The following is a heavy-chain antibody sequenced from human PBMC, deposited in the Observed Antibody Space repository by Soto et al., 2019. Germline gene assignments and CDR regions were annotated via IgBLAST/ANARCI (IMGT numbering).Heavy chain of an antibody. CDR3: AKDPDATGFYIDC. CDR1: GFIFSDYY. Sequence: QVQLVESGGGLVKPGGSLRLSCAASGFIFSDYYMSWIRQTPGKGLEWIAYISSGGGTTHYADSVKGRFAISRDNAKNVLSAQMNSLRVGDTAVYYCAKDPDATGFYIDCWGQGTQVSVSS. V-gene: IGHV3-11*01. J-gene: IGHJ4*02. D-gene: IGHD4-4*01. CDR2: ISSGGGTT.